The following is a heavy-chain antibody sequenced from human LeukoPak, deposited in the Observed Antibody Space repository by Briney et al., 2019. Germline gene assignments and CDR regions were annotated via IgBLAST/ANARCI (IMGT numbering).Heavy chain of an antibody. Sequence: PGRSLRLSCAASGFTFSLYNMNWVRQAPGKGLEWVSQISASETSIKYADSVRGRFTISRDNVKNSVYLQMNSLRAEDTAIYYCVRDNLENQWLERSYWGQGTLVTVSS. V-gene: IGHV3-48*03. CDR3: VRDNLENQWLERSY. D-gene: IGHD6-19*01. J-gene: IGHJ4*02. CDR2: ISASETSI. CDR1: GFTFSLYN.